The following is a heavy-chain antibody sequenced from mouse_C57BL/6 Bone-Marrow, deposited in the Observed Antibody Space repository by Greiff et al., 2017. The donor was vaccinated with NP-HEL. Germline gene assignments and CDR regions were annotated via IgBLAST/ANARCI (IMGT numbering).Heavy chain of an antibody. D-gene: IGHD2-3*01. CDR3: ARDGYYVFSIYFDY. CDR1: GYTFTDYY. V-gene: IGHV1-19*01. Sequence: EVQRVESGPVLVKPGASVKMSCKASGYTFTDYYMNWVKQSHGKSLEWIGVINPYNGGNSYNQKFKGKATLTVDKSSSTAYMELNSLTSEDSAVYYCARDGYYVFSIYFDYWGQGTTLTVSS. CDR2: INPYNGGN. J-gene: IGHJ2*01.